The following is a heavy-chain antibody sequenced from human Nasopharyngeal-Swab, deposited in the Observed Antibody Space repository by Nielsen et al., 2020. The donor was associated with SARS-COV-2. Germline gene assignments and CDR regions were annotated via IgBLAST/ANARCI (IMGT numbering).Heavy chain of an antibody. CDR3: VGSSWYGDYYYYYGMDV. CDR1: GGSISSSSYY. Sequence: GSLRLSCTVSGGSISSSSYYWGWIRQPPGKGLEWIGSIYYSGSTYYNPSLKSRVTISVDTSKNQFSLKLSSVTAADAAVYYCVGSSWYGDYYYYYGMDVWGQGTTVTVSS. J-gene: IGHJ6*02. V-gene: IGHV4-39*07. CDR2: IYYSGST. D-gene: IGHD6-13*01.